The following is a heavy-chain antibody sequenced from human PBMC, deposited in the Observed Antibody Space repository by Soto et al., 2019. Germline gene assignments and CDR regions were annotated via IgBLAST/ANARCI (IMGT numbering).Heavy chain of an antibody. CDR3: ARAEYSSSWSPSSYYYGMDV. CDR2: VSYDGTKE. J-gene: IGHJ6*04. CDR1: GFTFDSYP. Sequence: PGGSLRLSCAVSGFTFDSYPMHWVRQAPGKGLEWVAVVSYDGTKEYYADSVKGRFTISRDNSKSTLSLQMNSLRADDTAVYYCARAEYSSSWSPSSYYYGMDVWGDGPTVTAPQ. D-gene: IGHD6-13*01. V-gene: IGHV3-30*14.